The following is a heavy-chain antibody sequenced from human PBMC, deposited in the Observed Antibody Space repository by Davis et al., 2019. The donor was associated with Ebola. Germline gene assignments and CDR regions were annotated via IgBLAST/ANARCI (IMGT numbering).Heavy chain of an antibody. CDR2: IRSKANSYAT. J-gene: IGHJ4*02. CDR3: TTTTVTTDY. CDR1: GFTFSGSA. Sequence: GESLKISCAASGFTFSGSAMHWVRQASGKRLEWVGRIRSKANSYATAYAASVKGRFTISRDDSKNTAYLQMNSLKTEDTAVYYCTTTTVTTDYWGQGTLVTVSS. V-gene: IGHV3-73*01. D-gene: IGHD4-17*01.